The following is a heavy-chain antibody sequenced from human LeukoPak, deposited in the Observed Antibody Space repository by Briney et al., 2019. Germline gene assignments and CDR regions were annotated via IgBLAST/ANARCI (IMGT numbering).Heavy chain of an antibody. CDR2: ISSSGSTI. CDR1: GFTFSSYE. D-gene: IGHD3-22*01. CDR3: AKGRYYDSSGYYERDYFDY. Sequence: GGSLRLSCAASGFTFSSYEMNWVRQAPGKGLEWVSYISSSGSTIYYADSVKGRFTISRDNAKNSLYLQMNSLRTEDTALYYCAKGRYYDSSGYYERDYFDYWGQGTLVTVSS. J-gene: IGHJ4*02. V-gene: IGHV3-48*03.